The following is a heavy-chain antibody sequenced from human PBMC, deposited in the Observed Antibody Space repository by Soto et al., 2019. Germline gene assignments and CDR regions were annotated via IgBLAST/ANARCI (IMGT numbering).Heavy chain of an antibody. Sequence: QAQLVESGGGVVQPGRSLRLSCAASGLPFSASGVHWVRQAPGKGLEWVAMIWSDGSKEYYADSVKGRFTITRDNSKNMIFLQMDSLRAEDTAVYYCARVKGTTCLDTWGQGNMVTVSS. J-gene: IGHJ5*02. CDR1: GLPFSASG. V-gene: IGHV3-33*01. CDR3: ARVKGTTCLDT. D-gene: IGHD1-26*01. CDR2: IWSDGSKE.